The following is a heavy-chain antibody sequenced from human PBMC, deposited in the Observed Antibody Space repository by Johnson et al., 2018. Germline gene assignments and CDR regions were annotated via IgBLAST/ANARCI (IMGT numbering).Heavy chain of an antibody. D-gene: IGHD6-13*01. Sequence: VQLQQSGGGLVQPGGSLRLSCVVSGFTFNMYAMSWVRQAPGKGLEWVSTISHNGDTAYYVDFVKGRFTISRDNSKNTLYRQMNRLKSDDTAIYYCAKDMRCSRSWWGQGMLVTVSS. CDR1: GFTFNMYA. CDR2: ISHNGDTA. J-gene: IGHJ4*01. CDR3: AKDMRCSRSW. V-gene: IGHV3-23*01.